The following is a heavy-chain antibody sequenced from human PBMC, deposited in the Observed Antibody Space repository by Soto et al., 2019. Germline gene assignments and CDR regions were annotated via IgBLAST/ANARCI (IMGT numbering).Heavy chain of an antibody. V-gene: IGHV3-21*01. J-gene: IGHJ6*02. Sequence: GWSMGISSAASGFTFCSYSMNWVRQAPGKGLEWVSSITSSSSYIYYADSVKGRFTISRDNAKNSLYLQMNSLRAEDTAVYYCARGDNTDYYGMDVWGQGTTVTVSS. CDR1: GFTFCSYS. CDR3: ARGDNTDYYGMDV. CDR2: ITSSSSYI. D-gene: IGHD1-20*01.